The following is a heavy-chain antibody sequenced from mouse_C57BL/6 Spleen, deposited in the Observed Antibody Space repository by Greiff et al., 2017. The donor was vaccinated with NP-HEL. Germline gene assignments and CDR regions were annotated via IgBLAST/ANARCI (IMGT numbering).Heavy chain of an antibody. D-gene: IGHD3-1*01. Sequence: VQLQQPGAELVMPGASVKLSCKASGYTFTSYWMHWVKQRPGQGLEWIGEIDPSGSYTNYNQQFKGKSTLTVDKSSSTAYMQLSSLTSEDSSVYYCSRSGSDYFDYWGQGTTLTVSS. CDR1: GYTFTSYW. CDR2: IDPSGSYT. V-gene: IGHV1-69*01. CDR3: SRSGSDYFDY. J-gene: IGHJ2*01.